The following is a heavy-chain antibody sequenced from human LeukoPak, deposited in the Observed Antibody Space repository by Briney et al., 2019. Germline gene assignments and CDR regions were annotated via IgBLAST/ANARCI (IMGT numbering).Heavy chain of an antibody. CDR3: ARGYSSSLGHYYYGMDV. Sequence: ASVRVSCKTSVYTFTSYDINCVRQATGQGLEWMGWMNPNSGNTGYAQKFQGRVTMTKNPSKSTAYMELSSLRSEDTAVYYCARGYSSSLGHYYYGMDVWGQGPTVTVST. D-gene: IGHD6-13*01. J-gene: IGHJ6*01. CDR2: MNPNSGNT. CDR1: VYTFTSYD. V-gene: IGHV1-8*01.